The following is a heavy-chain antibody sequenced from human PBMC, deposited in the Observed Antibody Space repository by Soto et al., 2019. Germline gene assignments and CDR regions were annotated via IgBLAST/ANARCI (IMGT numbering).Heavy chain of an antibody. CDR1: GFTFSSYG. Sequence: GGSLRLSCAASGFTFSSYGMHWVRQAPGKGLEWVAVIWYDGSNKYYADSVKGRFTISRDNSKNTLYLQMNSLRAENTAEYYCARECPRYCSGGSDYWGQGTLVTVSS. D-gene: IGHD2-15*01. CDR2: IWYDGSNK. J-gene: IGHJ4*02. CDR3: ARECPRYCSGGSDY. V-gene: IGHV3-33*01.